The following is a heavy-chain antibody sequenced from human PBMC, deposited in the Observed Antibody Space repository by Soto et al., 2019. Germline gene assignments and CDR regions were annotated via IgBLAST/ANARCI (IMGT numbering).Heavy chain of an antibody. Sequence: PGGSLRLSCSASGFTFSSYAMHWVRQAPGKGLEYVSAISSNGGSTYYADSVKGRFTISRDNSKNTLYLQMSSLRAEDTAVYYCVKVGGSYYGWFDPWGQGTLVTVSS. V-gene: IGHV3-64D*08. CDR2: ISSNGGST. CDR1: GFTFSSYA. J-gene: IGHJ5*02. CDR3: VKVGGSYYGWFDP. D-gene: IGHD1-26*01.